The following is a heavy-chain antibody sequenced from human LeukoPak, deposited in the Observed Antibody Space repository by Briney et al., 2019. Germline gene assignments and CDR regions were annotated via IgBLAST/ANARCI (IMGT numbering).Heavy chain of an antibody. Sequence: PSETLSLTCTVSGGSISSGGYYWSWIRQHPGKGLEWIGYIYYSGSTYYNPSLKSRVTISVDTSKNQFSLKLSSVTAADTAVYYCARSSYSSSWYYFDYWGQGTLVTVSS. CDR2: IYYSGST. V-gene: IGHV4-31*03. J-gene: IGHJ4*02. CDR1: GGSISSGGYY. CDR3: ARSSYSSSWYYFDY. D-gene: IGHD6-13*01.